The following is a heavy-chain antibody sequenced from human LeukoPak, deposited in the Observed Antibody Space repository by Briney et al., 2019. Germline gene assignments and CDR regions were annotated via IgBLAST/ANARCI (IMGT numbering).Heavy chain of an antibody. CDR2: FDPEDGET. J-gene: IGHJ4*02. Sequence: GASVKVSCKVSGYTLTELSMHWVRQAPGKGLEWMGGFDPEDGETIYAQKFQGRVTMTEDTSTDTAYMELNSLRSEDTAVYYCATGYYGSGSYYSPHFDYWGQGTLVTVSS. D-gene: IGHD3-10*01. V-gene: IGHV1-24*01. CDR1: GYTLTELS. CDR3: ATGYYGSGSYYSPHFDY.